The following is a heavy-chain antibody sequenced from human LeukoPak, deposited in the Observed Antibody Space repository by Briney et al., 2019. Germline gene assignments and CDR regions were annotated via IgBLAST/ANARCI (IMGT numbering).Heavy chain of an antibody. Sequence: SETLSLTCTVSGGSISSSSYYWGWIRQPPGKGLEWIGSIYYSGSTYYNPSLKSRVTISVDTSKNQFSLKLSSVTAADTAVYYCARKYNGYDYHWGQGTLVTVSS. V-gene: IGHV4-39*01. CDR3: ARKYNGYDYH. J-gene: IGHJ5*02. CDR2: IYYSGST. D-gene: IGHD5-12*01. CDR1: GGSISSSSYY.